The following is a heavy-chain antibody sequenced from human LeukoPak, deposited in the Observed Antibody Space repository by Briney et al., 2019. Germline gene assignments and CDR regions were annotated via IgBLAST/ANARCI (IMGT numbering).Heavy chain of an antibody. Sequence: PGGSLRLSCAASGFTFSSYAMSWVRQAPGKGLEWVSAISGSGGSTYYADSVKGRFTISRDNAKNSLYLQMNSLRAEDTAVYYCARVSTPGPSSPERYYGSGSYPKAPDYWGQGTLVTVSS. D-gene: IGHD3-10*01. CDR1: GFTFSSYA. CDR2: ISGSGGST. CDR3: ARVSTPGPSSPERYYGSGSYPKAPDY. J-gene: IGHJ4*02. V-gene: IGHV3-23*01.